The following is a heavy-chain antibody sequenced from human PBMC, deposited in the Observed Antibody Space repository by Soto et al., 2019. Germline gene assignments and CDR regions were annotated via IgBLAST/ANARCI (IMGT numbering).Heavy chain of an antibody. Sequence: QVQLVQSGAEVKKPGSSVKVSCKASGGTFSSYAISWVRQAPGQGLEWMGGIIPIFGTANYAQKFQGRVTITADESTSTAYMELRSLRSEDTAVYYCVRDAPSSKYTSSWYRYFDYWGQGTLVTVSS. CDR2: IIPIFGTA. CDR1: GGTFSSYA. V-gene: IGHV1-69*01. CDR3: VRDAPSSKYTSSWYRYFDY. D-gene: IGHD6-13*01. J-gene: IGHJ4*02.